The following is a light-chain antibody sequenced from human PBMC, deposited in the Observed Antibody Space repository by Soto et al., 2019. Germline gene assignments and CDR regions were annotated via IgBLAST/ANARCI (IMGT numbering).Light chain of an antibody. CDR3: QEYNGYLK. CDR1: QSISSR. V-gene: IGKV1-5*03. CDR2: KAS. Sequence: DIQMTQSPSTLSASVGDRVTITCRASQSISSRLAWYQQKPGKAPKLLIYKASSLESGVPSRFSGSGSGTEFTLTISSLQPDDFATYYCQEYNGYLKFSQGTKVDIK. J-gene: IGKJ1*01.